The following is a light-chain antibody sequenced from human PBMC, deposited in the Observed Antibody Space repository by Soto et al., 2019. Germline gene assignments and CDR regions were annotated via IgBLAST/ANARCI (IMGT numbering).Light chain of an antibody. V-gene: IGLV2-14*01. Sequence: QSALTQPPSVSGSPGQSITISCTGTSSDVCGYNYVSWYQQHPGKAPKLMIYDVTNRPSGVSNRFSGSKSGNTASLTISGLQAEDEADYYCRSYTSSSTLEVVFGGGTKVTVL. CDR3: RSYTSSSTLEVV. CDR1: SSDVCGYNY. J-gene: IGLJ2*01. CDR2: DVT.